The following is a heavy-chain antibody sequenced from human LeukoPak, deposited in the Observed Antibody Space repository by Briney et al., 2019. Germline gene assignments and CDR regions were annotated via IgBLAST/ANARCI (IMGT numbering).Heavy chain of an antibody. D-gene: IGHD6-6*01. J-gene: IGHJ5*02. CDR1: GYRFTSYW. V-gene: IGHV5-51*01. Sequence: ESLKIPCKGSGYRFTSYWIGWVRQRPGKALEGVAIIYPDDFDARYSPSFQGHVTISVDNSISTAHLQWSSLKASDTAMYFCVRQEFEHSSLPNWFDPWGQGTLVIVSS. CDR3: VRQEFEHSSLPNWFDP. CDR2: IYPDDFDA.